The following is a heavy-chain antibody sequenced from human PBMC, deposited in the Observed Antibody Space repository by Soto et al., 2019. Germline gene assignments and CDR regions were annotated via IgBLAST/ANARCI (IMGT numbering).Heavy chain of an antibody. CDR1: GFTFSNAW. J-gene: IGHJ6*04. D-gene: IGHD3-10*01. CDR2: IKSKTDGGTT. V-gene: IGHV3-15*01. CDR3: TTEDSVMVRGVITPDDYYYGMEV. Sequence: PGGSLRLSCAASGFTFSNAWMSWVRQAPGKGLEWVGRIKSKTDGGTTDYAAPVKGRFTISRDDSKNTLYLQMNSLKTEDTAVYYCTTEDSVMVRGVITPDDYYYGMEVWGEGTKVTVSS.